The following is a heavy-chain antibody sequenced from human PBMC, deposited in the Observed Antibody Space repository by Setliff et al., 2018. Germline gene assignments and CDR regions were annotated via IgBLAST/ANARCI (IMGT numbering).Heavy chain of an antibody. J-gene: IGHJ4*02. CDR3: ARERTTNWEGYYFDY. V-gene: IGHV1-69*10. CDR2: IIPILGIA. CDR1: GGTFSSYA. Sequence: RASVKVSCKASGGTFSSYAISWVRQAPGQGLEWMGGIIPILGIANYAQKFQGRVTITADESTSTAYMELSSLRSEDTAVYYCARERTTNWEGYYFDYRGQGTLVTVSS. D-gene: IGHD7-27*01.